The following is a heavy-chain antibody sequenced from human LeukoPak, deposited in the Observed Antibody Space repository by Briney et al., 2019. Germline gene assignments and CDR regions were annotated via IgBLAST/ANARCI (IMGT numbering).Heavy chain of an antibody. Sequence: GGSLRLSCAASGFTFSSYAMSWVRQAPGKGLEWVSAISGSGGSTYYADSVKGRFTISRDNSKNTLYLQMNSLRADDTAVYYCAKRIGSGSGPFDYWGQETLVTVSS. J-gene: IGHJ4*02. CDR3: AKRIGSGSGPFDY. D-gene: IGHD3-10*01. V-gene: IGHV3-23*01. CDR1: GFTFSSYA. CDR2: ISGSGGST.